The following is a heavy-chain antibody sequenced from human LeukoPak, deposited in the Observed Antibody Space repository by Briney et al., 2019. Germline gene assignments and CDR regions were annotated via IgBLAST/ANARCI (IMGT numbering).Heavy chain of an antibody. D-gene: IGHD2-2*01. CDR1: GFTFSSYG. Sequence: PGRSLRLSCAASGFTFSSYGMHWVRQAPGKGLEWVAVIWYDGSNKYYADSVKGRFTISRDNSKNTLYLQMNSLRAEETAVYYCASVCSSTSCSENFDYWGQGTLVTVSS. CDR2: IWYDGSNK. CDR3: ASVCSSTSCSENFDY. J-gene: IGHJ4*02. V-gene: IGHV3-33*01.